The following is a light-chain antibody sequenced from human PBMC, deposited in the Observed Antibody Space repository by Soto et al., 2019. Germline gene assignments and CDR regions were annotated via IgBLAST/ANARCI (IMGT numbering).Light chain of an antibody. CDR1: QDISNY. J-gene: IGKJ4*01. V-gene: IGKV1-33*01. CDR3: QQYDNLPRT. CDR2: DAS. Sequence: DIQMTQSPSSLSASVGDRVTITCQASQDISNYLNWYQQKPGKAPKLLIYDASNLETGVPSRFSGSGSGTDFTFTISILQPEDIATYYCQQYDNLPRTFGGGTKVDIK.